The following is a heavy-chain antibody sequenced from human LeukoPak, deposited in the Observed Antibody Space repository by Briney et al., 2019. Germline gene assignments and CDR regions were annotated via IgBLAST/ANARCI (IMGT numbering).Heavy chain of an antibody. Sequence: ASVNVSCKASGYTFTSYDINWVRQATGQGLEWMGWVNPNSGNTGYAQKFQGRVTMTRNTSISTAYMELSSLRSEDTAVYYCARPTTMVRGAPLGYWGQGTLVTVSS. V-gene: IGHV1-8*01. CDR2: VNPNSGNT. CDR1: GYTFTSYD. D-gene: IGHD3-10*01. CDR3: ARPTTMVRGAPLGY. J-gene: IGHJ4*02.